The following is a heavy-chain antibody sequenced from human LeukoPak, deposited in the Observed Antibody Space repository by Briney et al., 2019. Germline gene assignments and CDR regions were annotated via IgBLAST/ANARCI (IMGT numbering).Heavy chain of an antibody. J-gene: IGHJ5*02. CDR2: ISGYNGNT. Sequence: GASVKVSCKASGYTFTSYGISWVRQAPGQGLEWMGWISGYNGNTNYAQKVQGRVTMTADASTSTTYMELRSLRSDDTAVYYCARDIKRSRARWENLGIDPWGQGTLVTVSS. CDR3: ARDIKRSRARWENLGIDP. D-gene: IGHD3-16*01. CDR1: GYTFTSYG. V-gene: IGHV1-18*01.